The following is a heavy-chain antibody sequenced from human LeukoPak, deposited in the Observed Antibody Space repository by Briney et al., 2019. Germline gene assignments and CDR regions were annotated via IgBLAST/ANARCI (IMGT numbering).Heavy chain of an antibody. CDR2: INHSGST. Sequence: SETLSLTCAVYGGSFSGYYWSWIRQPPGKGLEWIGEINHSGSTNYNPSLKSRVTISVDTSKNQFSLKLSSVTAADTAVYYCARGQVVRRGYSGYDPNAKKGAAFDPWGQGTLVTVSS. D-gene: IGHD5-12*01. J-gene: IGHJ5*02. CDR3: ARGQVVRRGYSGYDPNAKKGAAFDP. V-gene: IGHV4-34*01. CDR1: GGSFSGYY.